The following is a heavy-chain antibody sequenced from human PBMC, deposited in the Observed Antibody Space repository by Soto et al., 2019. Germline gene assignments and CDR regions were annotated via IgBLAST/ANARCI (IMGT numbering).Heavy chain of an antibody. CDR2: ISSNGGST. Sequence: GGSLRLSCSASGFTFSSYAMHWVRQAPGKGLEYVSAISSNGGSTYYADSVKGRFTISRDNSKNTLYLQMSSLRAEDTAVYYCVKDPRGVSIDYGMDVWGQATTVTVSS. J-gene: IGHJ6*02. D-gene: IGHD2-8*01. CDR1: GFTFSSYA. CDR3: VKDPRGVSIDYGMDV. V-gene: IGHV3-64D*06.